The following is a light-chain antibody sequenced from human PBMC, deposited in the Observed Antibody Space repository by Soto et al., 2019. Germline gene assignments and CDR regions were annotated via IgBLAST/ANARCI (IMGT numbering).Light chain of an antibody. CDR1: QSVSRSY. V-gene: IGKV3-20*01. CDR3: QQYGSSLWT. J-gene: IGKJ1*01. Sequence: EIVLTQSPGTLFLSPGERATLSCRASQSVSRSYLAWYQQKPGQAPRLLIYGASSRATGIPDRFSGSGSGTDFTLTISRLEPEDFALYYCQQYGSSLWTFGQGTKVEIK. CDR2: GAS.